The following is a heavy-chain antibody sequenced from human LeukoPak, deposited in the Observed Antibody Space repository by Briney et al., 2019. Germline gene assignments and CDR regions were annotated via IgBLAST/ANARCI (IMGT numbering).Heavy chain of an antibody. Sequence: SETLSLTCTVSGGSISSYYWSWIRHPPGKGLEWIGYIYYSGSTNYNPSLKSRVTISVDTSKNQFSLKLSSVTAADTAVYYCARTAAGAIFDYWGQGTLVTVSS. D-gene: IGHD6-13*01. CDR3: ARTAAGAIFDY. CDR1: GGSISSYY. J-gene: IGHJ4*02. CDR2: IYYSGST. V-gene: IGHV4-59*08.